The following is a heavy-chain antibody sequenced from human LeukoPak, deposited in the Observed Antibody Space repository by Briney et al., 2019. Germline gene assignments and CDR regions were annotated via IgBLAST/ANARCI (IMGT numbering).Heavy chain of an antibody. Sequence: PSETLSLTCTVSGGSISGYYWSWIRQAPGKGLEWIGYFYSSGNTNYNPSLKSRVTISGDSSKSQLALRLNSVTAADTAVYYCARDNPDYSGSGSLDYWGQGTLVTVSS. CDR1: GGSISGYY. CDR3: ARDNPDYSGSGSLDY. D-gene: IGHD3-10*01. J-gene: IGHJ4*02. V-gene: IGHV4-59*01. CDR2: FYSSGNT.